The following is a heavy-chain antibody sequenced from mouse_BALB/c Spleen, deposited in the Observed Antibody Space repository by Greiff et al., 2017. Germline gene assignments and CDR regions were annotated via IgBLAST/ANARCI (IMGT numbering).Heavy chain of an antibody. V-gene: IGHV5-6-4*01. CDR2: ISSGGSYT. Sequence: EVHLVESGGGLVKPGGSLKLSCAASGFTFSSYTMSWVRQTPEKRLEWVATISSGGSYTYYPDSVKGRFTISRDNAKNTLYLQMSSLKSEDTAMYYCTRDRGNYDYFDYWGQGTTLTVSS. J-gene: IGHJ2*01. CDR1: GFTFSSYT. CDR3: TRDRGNYDYFDY. D-gene: IGHD2-1*01.